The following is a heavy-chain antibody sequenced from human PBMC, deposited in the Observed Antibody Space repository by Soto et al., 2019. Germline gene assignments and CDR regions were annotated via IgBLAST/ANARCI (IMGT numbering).Heavy chain of an antibody. Sequence: QVQLVQSGAEVKKPGSSVKVSCKASGGTFSSYAISWVRQAPGQGLEWMGGIIPIFGTANYAQKFQGRVTSAGDESTSIADMELSSRRSEDTAVYYYARDVRNNYGELLGMDVWGQGTTVTVSS. J-gene: IGHJ6*02. CDR1: GGTFSSYA. CDR2: IIPIFGTA. V-gene: IGHV1-69*01. D-gene: IGHD3-10*01. CDR3: ARDVRNNYGELLGMDV.